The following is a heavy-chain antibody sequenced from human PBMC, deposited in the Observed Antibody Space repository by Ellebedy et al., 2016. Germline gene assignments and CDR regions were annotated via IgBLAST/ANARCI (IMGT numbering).Heavy chain of an antibody. CDR1: GGSISYYY. Sequence: SETLSLXXTVSGGSISYYYWSWIRQPPGKGLEWIGYIFYIGSTNYNPSLKSRVTIAVDTSKNQFSLKLSSVTAADTAVYYCARAAQDIVATPYFDFWGQGTLVTVSS. D-gene: IGHD5-12*01. CDR2: IFYIGST. V-gene: IGHV4-59*13. J-gene: IGHJ4*02. CDR3: ARAAQDIVATPYFDF.